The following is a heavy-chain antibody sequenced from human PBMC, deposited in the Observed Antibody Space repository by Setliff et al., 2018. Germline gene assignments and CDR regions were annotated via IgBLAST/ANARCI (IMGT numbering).Heavy chain of an antibody. CDR1: GFSFNGYA. J-gene: IGHJ4*02. V-gene: IGHV3-48*01. Sequence: PGGSLRLSCAASGFSFNGYAMNWVRQAPGRGLEWVSYISSTSSSIYYADSVKGRFTISRDNTKNSLYLQMDSLRAEGTAVYYCARVGVFGGGYFDFWGQGTLVTVSS. D-gene: IGHD3-16*01. CDR3: ARVGVFGGGYFDF. CDR2: ISSTSSSI.